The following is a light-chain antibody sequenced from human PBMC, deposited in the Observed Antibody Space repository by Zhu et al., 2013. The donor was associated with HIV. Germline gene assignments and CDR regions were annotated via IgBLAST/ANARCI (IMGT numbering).Light chain of an antibody. V-gene: IGKV1-9*01. J-gene: IGKJ3*01. Sequence: DIQLTQSPSFLSGSVEDTVTITCRASQDIGDYLAWYRQKSGKAPELLIYGASTLQSGVPSRFSGSGSTTDFTLTISGLQPEDFTTYYCQQLNSYPLTFGPGTTVDV. CDR2: GAS. CDR1: QDIGDY. CDR3: QQLNSYPLT.